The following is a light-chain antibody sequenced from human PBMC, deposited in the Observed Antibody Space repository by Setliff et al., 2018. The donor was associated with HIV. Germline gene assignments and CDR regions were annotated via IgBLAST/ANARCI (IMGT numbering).Light chain of an antibody. CDR1: SSDVGGYNY. CDR3: SSYTSSSTYV. J-gene: IGLJ1*01. Sequence: QSALTQPASVSGSPGQSITISCTGTSSDVGGYNYVPWYQQHPGKAPKFMIYDVSKRPSGVSNRFSGSKSGNTASLTISGLQAEDEADYYCSSYTSSSTYVFGTGTKVTVL. CDR2: DVS. V-gene: IGLV2-14*01.